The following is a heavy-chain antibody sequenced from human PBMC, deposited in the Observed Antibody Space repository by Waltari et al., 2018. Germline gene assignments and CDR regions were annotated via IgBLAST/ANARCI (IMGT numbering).Heavy chain of an antibody. CDR3: ARDDPDYGDYLNAFDI. V-gene: IGHV3-21*01. CDR1: GFPFRSYS. D-gene: IGHD4-17*01. Sequence: EVQLVESGGGLVKPGGSLRLSCAASGFPFRSYSMNWVRQAPGKGLEWVSSISSSSSYIYYADSVKGRFTISRDNAKNSLYLQMNSLRAEDTAVYYCARDDPDYGDYLNAFDIWGQGTMVTVSS. CDR2: ISSSSSYI. J-gene: IGHJ3*02.